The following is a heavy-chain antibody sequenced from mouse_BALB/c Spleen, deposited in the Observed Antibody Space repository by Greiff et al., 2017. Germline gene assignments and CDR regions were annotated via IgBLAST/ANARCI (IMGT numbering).Heavy chain of an antibody. CDR3: ARSTSYSSYYFDY. CDR2: ISSGSSTI. CDR1: GFTFSSFG. Sequence: EVHLVESGGGLVQPGGSRKLSCAASGFTFSSFGMHWVRQAPEKGLEWVAYISSGSSTIYYADTVKGRFTISRDNPKNTLFLQMTSLRSEDTAMYYCARSTSYSSYYFDYWGQGTTLTVSS. J-gene: IGHJ2*01. V-gene: IGHV5-17*02. D-gene: IGHD6-2*01.